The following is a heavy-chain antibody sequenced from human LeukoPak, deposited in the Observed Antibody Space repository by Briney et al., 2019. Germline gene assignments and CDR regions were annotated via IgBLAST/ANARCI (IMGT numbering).Heavy chain of an antibody. CDR1: GGTSSIYA. Sequence: SVKVSCKASGGTSSIYAISWVRQAPGQGLEWMGGIIPIFGTANYAQKFQGRVTITADESTSTAYMELSSLRSEDTAVYYCARSESGPFDPWGQGTLVTVSS. CDR2: IIPIFGTA. V-gene: IGHV1-69*01. CDR3: ARSESGPFDP. J-gene: IGHJ5*02. D-gene: IGHD3-10*01.